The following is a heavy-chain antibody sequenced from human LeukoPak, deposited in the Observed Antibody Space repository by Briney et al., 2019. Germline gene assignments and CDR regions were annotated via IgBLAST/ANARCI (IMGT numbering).Heavy chain of an antibody. V-gene: IGHV3-66*01. CDR3: AKASSSIHFDY. CDR1: GFTVSSNY. J-gene: IGHJ4*02. D-gene: IGHD2-2*01. CDR2: IYSDGST. Sequence: PGGSLRLSCAASGFTVSSNYMNWVRQAPGKGLEWVSVIYSDGSTYYADSVKGRFTISRDNSKNTVYLQMNSLRAEDTAVYYCAKASSSIHFDYWGQGTLVTVSS.